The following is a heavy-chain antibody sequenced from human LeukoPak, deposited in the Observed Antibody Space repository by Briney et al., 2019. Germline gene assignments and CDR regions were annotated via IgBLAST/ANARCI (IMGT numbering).Heavy chain of an antibody. J-gene: IGHJ3*02. V-gene: IGHV3-53*01. D-gene: IGHD3-9*01. Sequence: GGSLRLSCAASGFTVSSNYMSWVRQAPGKGLEWVSVIYSGGSTYYADSVKGRFTISRDNSKNTLYLQMNSLRAEDTAVYYCATGRVRYFDWLPPHDAFDIWGQGTMVTVSS. CDR3: ATGRVRYFDWLPPHDAFDI. CDR1: GFTVSSNY. CDR2: IYSGGST.